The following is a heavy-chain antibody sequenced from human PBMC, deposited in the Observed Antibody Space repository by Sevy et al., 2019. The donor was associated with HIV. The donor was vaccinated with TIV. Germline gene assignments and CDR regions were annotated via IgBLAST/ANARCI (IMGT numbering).Heavy chain of an antibody. CDR1: GYTLTELS. CDR3: ATTKDYYEDSGDPFDY. Sequence: ASVKVSCKVSGYTLTELSMHWVGQVPGKGLEWMGSFDPEDHETIYTQKFQGRVTMTEDTSTDTAYMELSSLRSEDTAVYYCATTKDYYEDSGDPFDYWGQGTLVTVSS. D-gene: IGHD3-22*01. CDR2: FDPEDHET. J-gene: IGHJ4*02. V-gene: IGHV1-24*01.